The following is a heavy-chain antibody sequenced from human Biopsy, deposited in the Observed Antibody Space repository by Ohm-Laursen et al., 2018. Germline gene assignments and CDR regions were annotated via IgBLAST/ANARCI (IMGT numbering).Heavy chain of an antibody. V-gene: IGHV4-31*03. CDR1: GGSISSGNDY. J-gene: IGHJ4*02. Sequence: TLSLTCTVSGGSISSGNDYWSWIRQHPGKGLEWIGYIYYSGSTYYTPSLKSRVIISLDTSKNQFSLKLSSVIAAGTAVYYCARVNVDRVSTIIDWGQGTLVTVSS. D-gene: IGHD5/OR15-5a*01. CDR2: IYYSGST. CDR3: ARVNVDRVSTIID.